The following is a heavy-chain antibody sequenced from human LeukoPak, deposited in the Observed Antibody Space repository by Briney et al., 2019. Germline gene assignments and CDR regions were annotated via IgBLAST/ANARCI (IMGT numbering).Heavy chain of an antibody. CDR3: ARRSVVVSAAGDDAFDI. CDR2: LNTYNGNT. V-gene: IGHV1-18*01. J-gene: IGHJ3*02. CDR1: GYTFTRYG. Sequence: ASVKVSCKASGYTFTRYGISWVRRAPGQGLEWMGGLNTYNGNTNYAQKFQGRVTMTTDTSTRTAYMELRSLRYDDTAVYYCARRSVVVSAAGDDAFDIWGQGTMVTVSS. D-gene: IGHD2-15*01.